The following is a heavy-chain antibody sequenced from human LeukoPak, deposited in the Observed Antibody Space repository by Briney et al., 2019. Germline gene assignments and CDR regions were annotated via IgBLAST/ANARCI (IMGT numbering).Heavy chain of an antibody. V-gene: IGHV4-31*03. CDR3: ARDTNTIFGVVTNYHWFDP. CDR2: IYYSGST. J-gene: IGHJ5*02. D-gene: IGHD3-3*01. CDR1: GGSISSGGYY. Sequence: SETLSITCTVSGGSISSGGYYCSWIRQHPGKGLEWLGYIYYSGSTYYNPSLKSRVTISVDTSKNQFSLKLSSVTAADTAVYYCARDTNTIFGVVTNYHWFDPWGQGTLVTVSS.